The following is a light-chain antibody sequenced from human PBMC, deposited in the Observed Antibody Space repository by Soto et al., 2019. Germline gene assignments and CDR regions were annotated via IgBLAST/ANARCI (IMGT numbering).Light chain of an antibody. Sequence: EIELTQSPSSVSASVGDRVTLACRAIQDMCAGLAWYPQKPGKTPKVLIYAASSLESGVPSRCSGRAAGTAFTLTSSSLQPEDFATDDCQQGKSFTSTFGQGTRLEIK. J-gene: IGKJ5*01. CDR3: QQGKSFTST. V-gene: IGKV1-12*01. CDR1: QDMCAG. CDR2: AAS.